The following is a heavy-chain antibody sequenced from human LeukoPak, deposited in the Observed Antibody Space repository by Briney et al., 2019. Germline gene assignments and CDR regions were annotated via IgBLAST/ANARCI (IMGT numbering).Heavy chain of an antibody. Sequence: GGSLRLSCAASGFTFSSYGMHWVRQAPGKGLEWVAVISYDGSNKYYVDSVKGRFTISRDNSKNTLYLQMDSLGAEDTAVYSCARLGGSGSYTVDYWGQGTLVTVSS. CDR3: ARLGGSGSYTVDY. D-gene: IGHD3-10*01. CDR1: GFTFSSYG. V-gene: IGHV3-30*03. CDR2: ISYDGSNK. J-gene: IGHJ4*02.